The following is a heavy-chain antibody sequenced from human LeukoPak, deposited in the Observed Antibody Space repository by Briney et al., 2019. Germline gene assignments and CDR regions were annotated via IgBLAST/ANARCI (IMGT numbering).Heavy chain of an antibody. J-gene: IGHJ4*02. Sequence: GGSLRLSCAASGFTVSSNYMSWVRQAPGKGLEWVSVIYSGGSTYYADSVKGRFTISRDNSKNTLYLQMNSLRAEDTAVYYCARGSRKWFGELPYYDYWGQGTLATVSS. V-gene: IGHV3-66*01. CDR1: GFTVSSNY. CDR3: ARGSRKWFGELPYYDY. CDR2: IYSGGST. D-gene: IGHD3-10*01.